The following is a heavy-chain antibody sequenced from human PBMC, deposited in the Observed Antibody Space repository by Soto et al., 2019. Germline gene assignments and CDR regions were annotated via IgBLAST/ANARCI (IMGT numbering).Heavy chain of an antibody. CDR3: ARDSYGMDV. CDR2: TYQSGSA. V-gene: IGHV4-30-2*06. Sequence: LSLTCTVSGGSISSGGYSWTWIRQSPGKGLEWIGYTYQSGSAYYNPSLKSRVTISVDRSKNQFSLNLTSVTAADTAVYYCARDSYGMDVWGQGTTVRVSS. CDR1: GGSISSGGYS. J-gene: IGHJ6*01.